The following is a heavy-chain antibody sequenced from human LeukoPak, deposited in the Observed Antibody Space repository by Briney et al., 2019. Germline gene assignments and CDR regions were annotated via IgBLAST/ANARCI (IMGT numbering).Heavy chain of an antibody. J-gene: IGHJ4*02. D-gene: IGHD2-2*01. Sequence: SVKVSCKASGDTFSSYAISWVRQAPGQGLEWMGGIIPIFGTANYAQKFQGRVTITADESTSTAYMELSSLRSEDTAVYYCASSLIVVVPAARGLGDWGQGTLVTVSS. CDR3: ASSLIVVVPAARGLGD. CDR1: GDTFSSYA. V-gene: IGHV1-69*01. CDR2: IIPIFGTA.